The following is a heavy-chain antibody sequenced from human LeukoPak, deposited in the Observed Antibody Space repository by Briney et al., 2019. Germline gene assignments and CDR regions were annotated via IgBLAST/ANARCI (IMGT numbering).Heavy chain of an antibody. V-gene: IGHV3-7*03. D-gene: IGHD6-19*01. CDR2: IKEDGSER. J-gene: IGHJ3*02. Sequence: RGSLRLSCEGSAFIFSGHWMNWVRQTPGKGLEWVASIKEDGSERQYVDSVKGRFSISRDNTKGSLFLQLNSLRAEDTAVYYCAVGITVAANDAFDIWGQGTMVTVSS. CDR1: AFIFSGHW. CDR3: AVGITVAANDAFDI.